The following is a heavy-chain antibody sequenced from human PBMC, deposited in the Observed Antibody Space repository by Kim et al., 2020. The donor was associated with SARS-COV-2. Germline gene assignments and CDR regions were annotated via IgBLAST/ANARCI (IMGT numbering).Heavy chain of an antibody. Sequence: YTPSLKSRVTISVDTSKNQFSRQLSSVTAADTAVYYCARFHSSGWVFDYWGQGTLVTVSS. J-gene: IGHJ4*02. CDR3: ARFHSSGWVFDY. V-gene: IGHV4-39*07. D-gene: IGHD6-19*01.